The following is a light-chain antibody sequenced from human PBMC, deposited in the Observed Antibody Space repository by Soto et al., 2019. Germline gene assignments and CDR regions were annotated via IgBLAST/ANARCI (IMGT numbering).Light chain of an antibody. Sequence: SALTQPPSASGSPGQSVTISCTGTSSDVGGYNYVSWYQQHPGKAPKLMIYEVSKRPSGVPDRFSGSKSGNTASLTVSGLQAADEADYYCSSYAGSNNLVVFGGGTKLTVL. CDR2: EVS. V-gene: IGLV2-8*01. CDR3: SSYAGSNNLVV. CDR1: SSDVGGYNY. J-gene: IGLJ2*01.